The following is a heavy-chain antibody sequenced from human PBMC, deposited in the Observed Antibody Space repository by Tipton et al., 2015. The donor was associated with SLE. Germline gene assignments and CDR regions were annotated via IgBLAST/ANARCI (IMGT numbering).Heavy chain of an antibody. CDR2: IYPGDSDT. Sequence: VQLVQSGAEVKKPGESLKISCKGSGYSFTSYWIGWVRQMPGKGLEWMGIIYPGDSDTRYSPSFQGQVTISADKSISTAYLQWSSLKASDTAMYYCARLYRVVVTFYGMDVWGQGTTVTVSS. D-gene: IGHD3-22*01. CDR3: ARLYRVVVTFYGMDV. V-gene: IGHV5-51*01. J-gene: IGHJ6*02. CDR1: GYSFTSYW.